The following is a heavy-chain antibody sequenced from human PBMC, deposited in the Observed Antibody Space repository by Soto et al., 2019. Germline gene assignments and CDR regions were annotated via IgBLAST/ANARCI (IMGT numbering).Heavy chain of an antibody. CDR2: ISWDGGST. Sequence: EVQLVESGGVVVQPGGSLRFSCAASGFTFDDYTMHWVRQAPGKGLEWVSLISWDGGSTYYADSVKGRFTISRDNSKNSLYLQMNSLRTEDTALYYCAKSSSRYSDFDYWGQGTLVTVSS. CDR1: GFTFDDYT. CDR3: AKSSSRYSDFDY. J-gene: IGHJ4*02. D-gene: IGHD6-6*01. V-gene: IGHV3-43*01.